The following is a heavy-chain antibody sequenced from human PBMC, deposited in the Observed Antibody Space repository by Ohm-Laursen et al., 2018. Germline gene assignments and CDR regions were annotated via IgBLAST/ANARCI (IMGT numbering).Heavy chain of an antibody. CDR1: GDSISGRY. D-gene: IGHD3-16*02. CDR3: ARQDDYIWGSYQD. V-gene: IGHV4-59*08. J-gene: IGHJ4*02. Sequence: GTLSLTCTVSGDSISGRYWSWIRQPPGKGLEWIGNVDDNGNTNYNPSLQSRVTISINTSKNQLSLKLSSVTAADTAVYYCARQDDYIWGSYQDWGQGSLVTVSS. CDR2: VDDNGNT.